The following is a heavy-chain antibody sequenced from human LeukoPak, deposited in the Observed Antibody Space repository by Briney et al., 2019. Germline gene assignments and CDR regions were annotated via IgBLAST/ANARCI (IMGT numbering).Heavy chain of an antibody. D-gene: IGHD3-22*01. CDR2: IYYSGST. J-gene: IGHJ4*02. Sequence: SETLSLTCTVSGGSISSYYWSWIRQPPGKGLEWIGYIYYSGSTNYYPSLKSRVTISVDTSKNQFSLNLSSVTAADTAVYYYARALYDTSGYYLDYWGQGTLVTVSS. CDR3: ARALYDTSGYYLDY. V-gene: IGHV4-59*08. CDR1: GGSISSYY.